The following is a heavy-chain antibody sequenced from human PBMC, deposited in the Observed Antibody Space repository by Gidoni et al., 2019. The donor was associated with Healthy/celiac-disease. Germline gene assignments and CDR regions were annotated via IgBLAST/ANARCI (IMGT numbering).Heavy chain of an antibody. CDR1: GGSISSSSYY. D-gene: IGHD5-18*01. J-gene: IGHJ4*02. CDR3: ARSVEQRWLDPNIYYFDY. Sequence: QLQLQESGPRLVKPSETLSLTCAVSGGSISSSSYYWGWIRQPPGKGLEWIGSIYYRGSTYYNPSLKSRVTISVDTSNNQFSLKVTSVTAADTAVYYCARSVEQRWLDPNIYYFDYWGQGTLVTVSS. V-gene: IGHV4-39*07. CDR2: IYYRGST.